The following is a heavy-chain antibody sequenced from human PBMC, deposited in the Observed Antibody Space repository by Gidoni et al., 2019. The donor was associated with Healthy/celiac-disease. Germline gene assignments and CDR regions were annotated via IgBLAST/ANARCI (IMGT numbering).Heavy chain of an antibody. CDR3: ARGGAQGTPPYYYYMDV. J-gene: IGHJ6*03. V-gene: IGHV3-64*01. D-gene: IGHD1-7*01. CDR1: GVTVSSYA. CDR2: ISSNGGST. Sequence: EVQLVESGGGLVQPGGSLRLSWAAAGVTVSSYAMHWVRQAPGKGLEYVSAISSNGGSTYYANSVKGRFTISRDVSKNTLYLPMGSLRPADMAVSYCARGGAQGTPPYYYYMDVWGKGTTVTVSS.